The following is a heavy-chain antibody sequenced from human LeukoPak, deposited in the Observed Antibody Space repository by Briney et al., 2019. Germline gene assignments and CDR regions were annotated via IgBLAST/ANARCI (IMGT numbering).Heavy chain of an antibody. CDR2: ISYDGRSD. CDR3: GGMGV. J-gene: IGHJ6*02. CDR1: GFTFNRHA. V-gene: IGHV3-30*04. Sequence: GGSLRLSCAASGFTFNRHAMYWVRQAPGKGLEWAAVISYDGRSDYYADSVKGRFTISRDNTRNTVYLQMNSLKEEDTAVYYCGGMGVWGQGTTVTVSS.